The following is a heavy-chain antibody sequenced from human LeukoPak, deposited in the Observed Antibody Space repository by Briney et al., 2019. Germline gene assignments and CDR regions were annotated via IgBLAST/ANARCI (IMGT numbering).Heavy chain of an antibody. J-gene: IGHJ3*02. Sequence: GGSLRLSCAASGFTFSSYWMGWVRQAPGKGPEWVANIKQDGSEKYYVDSVKGRFTISRDNAKNSLYLQMNSLRAEDTAVYYCARAVVGAIHDAFDIWGQGTMVTVSS. V-gene: IGHV3-7*01. D-gene: IGHD1-26*01. CDR2: IKQDGSEK. CDR3: ARAVVGAIHDAFDI. CDR1: GFTFSSYW.